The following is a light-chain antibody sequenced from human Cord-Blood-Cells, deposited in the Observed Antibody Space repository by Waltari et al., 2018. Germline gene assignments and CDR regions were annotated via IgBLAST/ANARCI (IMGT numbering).Light chain of an antibody. Sequence: EIIMTKSPATLSVSSGERATLPCRASQSVSSNLVWYQQKPGQAPRLLIYGASTRATGVPARFSGSGSGTEFTLTISSLQSEDIAVYYCQQYNNWLLTFGQGTKVEIK. CDR1: QSVSSN. V-gene: IGKV3-15*01. CDR3: QQYNNWLLT. CDR2: GAS. J-gene: IGKJ1*01.